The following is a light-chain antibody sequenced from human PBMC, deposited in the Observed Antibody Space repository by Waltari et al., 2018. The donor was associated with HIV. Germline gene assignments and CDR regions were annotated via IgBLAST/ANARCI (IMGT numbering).Light chain of an antibody. V-gene: IGLV1-51*01. CDR2: DNN. Sequence: QPVLTQPPSVSAAPGRSVTITCSGRTSNIETNSVSWYQQIPGTAPKLLIYDNNKRPSGIPERFSGSKSATSATLGITGLQTGDEAEYFCGTWDSSLNTPVFGGGSRLTVL. CDR3: GTWDSSLNTPV. J-gene: IGLJ2*01. CDR1: TSNIETNS.